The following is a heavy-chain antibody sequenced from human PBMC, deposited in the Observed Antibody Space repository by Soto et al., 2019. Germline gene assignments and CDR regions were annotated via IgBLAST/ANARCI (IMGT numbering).Heavy chain of an antibody. V-gene: IGHV4-59*01. CDR2: IYYSGST. CDR3: ARGQGYGFDY. Sequence: PSETLSLTCTVSGGSISSDYWSWIRQPPGKGLEWIGYIYYSGSTNYNPSLKSRVTISVDTSKNQFSLKLSSVTAADTAVYYCARGQGYGFDYWGQGTLVT. CDR1: GGSISSDY. D-gene: IGHD5-18*01. J-gene: IGHJ4*02.